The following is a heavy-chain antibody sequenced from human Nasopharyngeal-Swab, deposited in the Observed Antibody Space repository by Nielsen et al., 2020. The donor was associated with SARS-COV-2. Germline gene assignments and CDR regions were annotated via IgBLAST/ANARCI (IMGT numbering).Heavy chain of an antibody. J-gene: IGHJ6*03. CDR3: AKDTTSTYYDFWSGYWHYYYYMDV. CDR1: GFTFSGYG. D-gene: IGHD3-3*01. Sequence: GGSLRLSCAASGFTFSGYGMHWVRQAPGKGLEWVAVISYDGSNKYYADSVKGRFTISRDNSKNTLYLQMNSLRAEDTAVYYCAKDTTSTYYDFWSGYWHYYYYMDVWGKGTTVTVSS. V-gene: IGHV3-30*18. CDR2: ISYDGSNK.